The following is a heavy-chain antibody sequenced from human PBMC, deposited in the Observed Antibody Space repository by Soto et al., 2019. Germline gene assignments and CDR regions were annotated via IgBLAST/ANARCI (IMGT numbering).Heavy chain of an antibody. CDR1: GYTFTSYY. V-gene: IGHV1-46*03. Sequence: QVQLVQSGAEVKKPGASVKVSCKASGYTFTSYYMHWVRQAPGQGLEWMGIINPSGGRTSYAQKFQGGVTMTSDTSTSKVYMELSSLRSEDTAVYYGARAARGIGDCWGQGTLVTVSS. D-gene: IGHD3-16*01. CDR3: ARAARGIGDC. J-gene: IGHJ4*02. CDR2: INPSGGRT.